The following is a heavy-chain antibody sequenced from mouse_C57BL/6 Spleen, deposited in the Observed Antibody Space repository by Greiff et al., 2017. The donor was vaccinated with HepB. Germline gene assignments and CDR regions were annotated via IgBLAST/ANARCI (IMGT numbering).Heavy chain of an antibody. Sequence: VQLQQPGAELVRPGSSVKLSCKASGYTFTSYWMHWVKQRPIQGLEWIGNIDPSDSETHYNQKFKDKATLTVDKSSSTAYMQLSSLTSEDSAVYYCARWGYYGSSYGGPYFDYWGQGTTLTVSS. D-gene: IGHD1-1*01. V-gene: IGHV1-52*01. J-gene: IGHJ2*01. CDR1: GYTFTSYW. CDR3: ARWGYYGSSYGGPYFDY. CDR2: IDPSDSET.